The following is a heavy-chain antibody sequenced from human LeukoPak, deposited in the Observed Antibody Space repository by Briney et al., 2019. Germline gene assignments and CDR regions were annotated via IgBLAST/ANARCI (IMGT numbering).Heavy chain of an antibody. CDR1: GFTFGDYA. Sequence: PGGSLRLSCTASGFTFGDYAMSWVRQAPGKGLEWVGFIRSKAYGGTTEYAASVKGRFTISRDDSKSIAYLQMNSLKTEDTAVYYCTRVRVGYYDSSGLYYFDYWVQGTLVTVSS. V-gene: IGHV3-49*04. J-gene: IGHJ4*02. CDR3: TRVRVGYYDSSGLYYFDY. CDR2: IRSKAYGGTT. D-gene: IGHD3-22*01.